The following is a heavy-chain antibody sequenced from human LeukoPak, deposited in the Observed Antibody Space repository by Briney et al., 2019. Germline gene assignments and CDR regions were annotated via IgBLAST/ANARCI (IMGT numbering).Heavy chain of an antibody. Sequence: GASVKVSCKASGFTFTSSAVQWVRQARGQRLEWIGWIVVGSGNTNYAQKFQERVTITRGMSTSTAYMELSSLRSEDTAVYYCAAGSFSYGSSYWGQGTLVTVSS. D-gene: IGHD5-18*01. V-gene: IGHV1-58*01. CDR2: IVVGSGNT. J-gene: IGHJ4*02. CDR3: AAGSFSYGSSY. CDR1: GFTFTSSA.